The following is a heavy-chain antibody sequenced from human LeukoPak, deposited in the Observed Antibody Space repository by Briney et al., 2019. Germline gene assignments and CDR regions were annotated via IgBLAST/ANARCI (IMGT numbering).Heavy chain of an antibody. CDR2: IYYTGST. CDR1: GGSIRGGTYY. CDR3: ARLKATVSIHAYFDS. J-gene: IGHJ4*02. V-gene: IGHV4-39*07. D-gene: IGHD4-17*01. Sequence: SETLSLTCSVSGGSIRGGTYYWGWIRQPPGKGLEWIGTIYYTGSTYYNRALKSRVTISVDTSKNQFSLKLNSVTAADTAVYYCARLKATVSIHAYFDSWGQGTLVTVSS.